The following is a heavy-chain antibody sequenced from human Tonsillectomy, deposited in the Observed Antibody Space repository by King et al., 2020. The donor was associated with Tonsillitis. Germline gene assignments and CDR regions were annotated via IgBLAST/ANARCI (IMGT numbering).Heavy chain of an antibody. D-gene: IGHD3-3*01. J-gene: IGHJ5*02. Sequence: VHLVESGGGVVQPGRSLRLSCAASGFIFSTYAMHWVRQAPGKGLEWVAVISYDGRKKYYADSVKGRFSISRDTSKNTLYLQMNSLRTEDTAVYHCARDQGFLEWLSAFPPNNWFDPWGQGTLVTVSS. CDR1: GFIFSTYA. CDR2: ISYDGRKK. CDR3: ARDQGFLEWLSAFPPNNWFDP. V-gene: IGHV3-30*04.